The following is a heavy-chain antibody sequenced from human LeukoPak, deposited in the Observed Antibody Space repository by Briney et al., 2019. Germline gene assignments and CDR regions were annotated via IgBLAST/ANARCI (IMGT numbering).Heavy chain of an antibody. CDR2: ISGSGGST. V-gene: IGHV3-23*01. J-gene: IGHJ4*02. CDR3: AKPGGAAAGTAGYFDY. Sequence: GRSLRLSCAASGFTFSSYAMSWVRQAPGKGLEWVSAISGSGGSTYYADSVKGRFTISRDNSKNTLYLQMNSLRAEDTAVYYCAKPGGAAAGTAGYFDYWGQGTLVTVPS. D-gene: IGHD6-13*01. CDR1: GFTFSSYA.